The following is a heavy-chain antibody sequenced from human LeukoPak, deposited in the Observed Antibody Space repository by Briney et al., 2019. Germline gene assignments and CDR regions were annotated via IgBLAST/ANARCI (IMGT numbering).Heavy chain of an antibody. V-gene: IGHV3-23*01. D-gene: IGHD4-17*01. CDR1: GFTFSSYT. CDR3: TIDSYGANAY. J-gene: IGHJ4*02. CDR2: INGNGDKT. Sequence: GGSLRLPCVGSGFTFSSYTMRWVRQAPGKGLDWVSTINGNGDKTYYADSVKGRFAISRDNSKNTIFLQMDSLRAEDSALYYCTIDSYGANAYWGQGTLVTVSS.